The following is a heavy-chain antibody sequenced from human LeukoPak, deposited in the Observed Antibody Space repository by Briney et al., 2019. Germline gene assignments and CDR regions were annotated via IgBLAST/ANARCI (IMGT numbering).Heavy chain of an antibody. D-gene: IGHD2-15*01. CDR2: XXXXXST. Sequence: PSETLSLTCTVSGGSISSYYWSWIRQPPGKGLEWXXXXXXXXSTNYNPSLKSRVTISVDTSKNQFSLKLSSVTAADTAVYYCARDRGVVVAATTHYYYYGMDVWGQGTTVTVSS. CDR1: GGSISSYY. CDR3: ARDRGVVVAATTHYYYYGMDV. V-gene: IGHV4-59*01. J-gene: IGHJ6*02.